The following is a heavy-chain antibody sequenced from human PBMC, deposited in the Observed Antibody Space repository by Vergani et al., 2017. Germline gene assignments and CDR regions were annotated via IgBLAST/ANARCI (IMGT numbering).Heavy chain of an antibody. V-gene: IGHV4-59*01. Sequence: QVQLQESGPGLVKPSETLSLTCTVSGGSISSYYWTWIRQPPGKGLEWIGYIYHSGSTNYNPSLKSRVTISVDTSKNQFSLKLSSVTAADTAVYYCARGVSYYGSGAGYWGQGTLVTVSS. J-gene: IGHJ4*02. CDR3: ARGVSYYGSGAGY. D-gene: IGHD3-10*01. CDR1: GGSISSYY. CDR2: IYHSGST.